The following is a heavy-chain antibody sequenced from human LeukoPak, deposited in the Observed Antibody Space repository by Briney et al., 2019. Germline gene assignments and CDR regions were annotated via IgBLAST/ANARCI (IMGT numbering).Heavy chain of an antibody. V-gene: IGHV3-48*01. CDR1: GFTFSTYN. D-gene: IGHD1-26*01. CDR2: INSGGSAV. CDR3: ARVGSRGDWFDY. Sequence: GGSLRLSCAASGFTFSTYNMLWVRQTPGKGLEWLFYINSGGSAVHYADSVKDRFTFSRDNAKNSLYLQMNSLRVEDTGINYCARVGSRGDWFDYWGQGTRVTVSS. J-gene: IGHJ5*01.